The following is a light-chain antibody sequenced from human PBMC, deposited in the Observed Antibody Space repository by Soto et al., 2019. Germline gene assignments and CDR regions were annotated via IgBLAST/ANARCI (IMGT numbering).Light chain of an antibody. J-gene: IGLJ2*01. CDR3: SSYTGSSVWV. CDR1: SSDVGRYNY. V-gene: IGLV2-14*01. CDR2: DVS. Sequence: QSALIQPASVSGSPGQSITISCIGTSSDVGRYNYVSWYQQHPGKAPKLMIYDVSNRPSGVSNRFSGSKSGNTASLTISGLQAEDEADYYCSSYTGSSVWVFGGGTKLTVL.